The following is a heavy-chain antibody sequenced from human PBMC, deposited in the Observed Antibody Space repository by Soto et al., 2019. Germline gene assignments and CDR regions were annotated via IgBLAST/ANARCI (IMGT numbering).Heavy chain of an antibody. J-gene: IGHJ4*02. CDR2: INHSGST. Sequence: SETLSLTCAVYGGSFSGYYWSWIRQPPGKGLEWIGEINHSGSTNYNPSLKSRVTISVDTSKNQFSLKLSSVTAADTAVYYCARAATVAGIDYWGQGTLVTVSS. D-gene: IGHD6-19*01. CDR3: ARAATVAGIDY. CDR1: GGSFSGYY. V-gene: IGHV4-34*01.